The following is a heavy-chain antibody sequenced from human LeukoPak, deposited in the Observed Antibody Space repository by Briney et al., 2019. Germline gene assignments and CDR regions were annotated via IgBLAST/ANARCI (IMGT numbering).Heavy chain of an antibody. CDR1: GGSISSYY. CDR3: ARQYSSSASFDY. D-gene: IGHD6-6*01. Sequence: SETLSLTCTVSGGSISSYYWSWIRQPPGKGLEWIGYIYTSGSTNYNPSLKSRVTISVDMSKNQFSLKLSSVTAADTAVYYCARQYSSSASFDYWGQGTLVTVSS. CDR2: IYTSGST. J-gene: IGHJ4*02. V-gene: IGHV4-4*09.